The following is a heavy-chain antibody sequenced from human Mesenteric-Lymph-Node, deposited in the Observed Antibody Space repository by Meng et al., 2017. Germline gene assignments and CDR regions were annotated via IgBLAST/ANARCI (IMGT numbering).Heavy chain of an antibody. D-gene: IGHD4-17*01. CDR1: GFTFTNYW. V-gene: IGHV3-23*01. CDR2: ISGSGGST. J-gene: IGHJ6*02. CDR3: AKDLGTTVTGDYYYYYGMDV. Sequence: GESLKISCAASGFTFTNYWMSWVRQAPGKGLEWVSAISGSGGSTYYADSVKGRFTISRDNSKNTLYLQMNSLRAEDTAVYYCAKDLGTTVTGDYYYYYGMDVWGQGTTVTVSS.